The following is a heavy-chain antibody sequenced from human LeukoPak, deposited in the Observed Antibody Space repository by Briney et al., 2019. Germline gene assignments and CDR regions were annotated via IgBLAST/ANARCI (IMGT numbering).Heavy chain of an antibody. D-gene: IGHD3-22*01. Sequence: ASVKVSFKASGYTFTSYGISWVRQAPGQGLEWMGWISAYNGNTDYAQKLQGRVTMTTDTSTSTAYMELRSLRSDDTAVYYCARDQPLYYYDSSGYFSMPDYWGQGTLVTVSS. CDR3: ARDQPLYYYDSSGYFSMPDY. J-gene: IGHJ4*02. CDR2: ISAYNGNT. V-gene: IGHV1-18*01. CDR1: GYTFTSYG.